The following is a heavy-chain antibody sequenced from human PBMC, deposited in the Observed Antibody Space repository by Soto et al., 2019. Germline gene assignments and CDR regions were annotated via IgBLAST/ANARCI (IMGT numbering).Heavy chain of an antibody. V-gene: IGHV3-21*01. CDR2: ISSSSSYI. J-gene: IGHJ5*02. D-gene: IGHD2-21*02. CDR3: ARDLTIAYCGGDRYSWWFDP. CDR1: GFTFSSYS. Sequence: GGSLRLSCAASGFTFSSYSMNWVRQAPGKGLEWVSSISSSSSYIYYADSVKGRFTISRDNAKNSLYLQMNSLRAEDTAVYYCARDLTIAYCGGDRYSWWFDPWGQGTLVTVSS.